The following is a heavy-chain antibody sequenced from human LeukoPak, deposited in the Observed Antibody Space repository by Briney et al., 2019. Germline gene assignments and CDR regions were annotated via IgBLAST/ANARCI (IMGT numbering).Heavy chain of an antibody. Sequence: SETLSLTCTVSGGSISSGGYYWSWIRQPPGKGLEWIGYIYHSGSTYYNPSLKSRVTISVDRSKNQFSLKLSSVTAADTAVYYCARDLSVSGLGYMDVWGQGTLVTVSS. D-gene: IGHD3-16*01. CDR3: ARDLSVSGLGYMDV. CDR2: IYHSGST. CDR1: GGSISSGGYY. J-gene: IGHJ4*02. V-gene: IGHV4-30-2*01.